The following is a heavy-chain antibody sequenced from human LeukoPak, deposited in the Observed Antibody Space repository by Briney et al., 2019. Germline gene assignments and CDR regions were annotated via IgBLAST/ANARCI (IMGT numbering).Heavy chain of an antibody. CDR1: GYTFSSYA. J-gene: IGHJ5*02. CDR2: INTNTGNP. CDR3: AREIPFRRFDP. Sequence: ASVKVSCKASGYTFSSYAMNWVGQAPGQGLEWMGWINTNTGNPTYAQGFTGRFVFSLDTSVSTAYLQISSLKAEDTAVYYCAREIPFRRFDPWGQGTLVTVSS. V-gene: IGHV7-4-1*02.